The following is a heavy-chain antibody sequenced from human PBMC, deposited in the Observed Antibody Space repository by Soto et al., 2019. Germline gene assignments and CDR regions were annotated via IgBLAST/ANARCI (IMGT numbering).Heavy chain of an antibody. Sequence: EVQLVDSGGDLVQPGGSLRLSCAASGFNFSAYWMSWVRQAPGKGLEWVANISQDGDAKNYVDSVKGRFTISRDNAKNSLYLQMNSLRAEDTAMYYCASTRLHDYWGQGALVAVSS. CDR1: GFNFSAYW. V-gene: IGHV3-7*01. CDR2: ISQDGDAK. CDR3: ASTRLHDY. J-gene: IGHJ4*02. D-gene: IGHD4-4*01.